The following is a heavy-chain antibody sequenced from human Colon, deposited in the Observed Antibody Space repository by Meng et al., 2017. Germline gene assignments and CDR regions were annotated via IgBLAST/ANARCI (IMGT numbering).Heavy chain of an antibody. V-gene: IGHV5-51*01. CDR2: IFPGDSAT. CDR3: ARLSYYYDTSGYYNAWFDP. Sequence: GGSLRLSCKISGYSFTTYWIAWVRQMPGKGLEWMGMIFPGDSATRFSPSVQGQATLSVDKSISTAYLQWSSLKASDTGIYYCARLSYYYDTSGYYNAWFDPWGQGTLVTVSS. D-gene: IGHD3-22*01. CDR1: GYSFTTYW. J-gene: IGHJ5*02.